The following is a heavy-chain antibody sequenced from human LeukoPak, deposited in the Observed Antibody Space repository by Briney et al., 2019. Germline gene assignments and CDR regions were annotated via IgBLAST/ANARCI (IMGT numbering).Heavy chain of an antibody. V-gene: IGHV3-7*01. J-gene: IGHJ4*02. CDR3: ARGEAGTGGY. CDR1: GFTFSSYW. Sequence: GGSLRLSCTASGFTFSSYWMSWVRQAPGKGLEWVANIQKDGSEKYFVDSVRGRFSISRDNVKNSVYLQTNSLTGEDTAVYYCARGEAGTGGYWGQGTLVTVSS. D-gene: IGHD1-1*01. CDR2: IQKDGSEK.